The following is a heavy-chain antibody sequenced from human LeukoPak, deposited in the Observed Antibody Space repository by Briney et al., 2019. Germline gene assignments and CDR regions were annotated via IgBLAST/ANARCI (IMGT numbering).Heavy chain of an antibody. J-gene: IGHJ4*02. D-gene: IGHD4-11*01. CDR2: ISSTSNYI. CDR1: GFNFNTYS. CDR3: ARGYSNYFDY. V-gene: IGHV3-21*01. Sequence: PGGSLRLSCAVSGFNFNTYSMNWVRQAPGKGPEWVSSISSTSNYIYYAESVKGRFAVSRDNAKNSLYLQMNSLRAEDTAVYYCARGYSNYFDYWGQGTLVTVSS.